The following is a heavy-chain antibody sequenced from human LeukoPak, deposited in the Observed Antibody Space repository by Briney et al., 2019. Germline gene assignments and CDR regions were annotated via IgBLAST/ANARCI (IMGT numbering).Heavy chain of an antibody. V-gene: IGHV4-59*01. J-gene: IGHJ4*02. Sequence: SETLSLTCTVSGGSISSYYWSWIRQPPGKGLEWIGYIYYSGSTNYNPSLKSRVTISVDTSKNQFSLKLSSVTAADTAVYYCAGRMTMVRGVTNFDYWGQGTLVTVSS. CDR2: IYYSGST. CDR1: GGSISSYY. D-gene: IGHD3-10*01. CDR3: AGRMTMVRGVTNFDY.